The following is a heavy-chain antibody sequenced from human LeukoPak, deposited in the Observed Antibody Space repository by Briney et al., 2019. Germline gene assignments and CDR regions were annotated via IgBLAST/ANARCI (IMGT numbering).Heavy chain of an antibody. J-gene: IGHJ4*02. V-gene: IGHV3-9*03. CDR2: ISWNSGSI. D-gene: IGHD1-26*01. CDR3: AKVLIVGATGGAYDY. CDR1: GFTFTNYA. Sequence: GGSLRLSCAASGFTFTNYAMHWVRQAPGKGLEWVSGISWNSGSIGYADSVKGRFTISRDNAKNSLYLQMNSLRAEDMALYYCAKVLIVGATGGAYDYWGQGTLVTVSS.